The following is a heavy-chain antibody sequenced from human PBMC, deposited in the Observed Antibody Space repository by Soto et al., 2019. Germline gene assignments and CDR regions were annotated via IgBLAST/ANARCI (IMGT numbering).Heavy chain of an antibody. CDR2: IYYSGIT. CDR1: GGSISSGGYY. CDR3: ARDSQYNTGAFDI. V-gene: IGHV4-31*03. J-gene: IGHJ3*02. Sequence: PSETLSLTCTVSGGSISSGGYYWTWIRQHPGKGLEWIGYIYYSGITYNPSLKSRVTISVDTSKNQFSLKLSSVTAADTAVYYCARDSQYNTGAFDIWGQGTMVTVSS. D-gene: IGHD1-20*01.